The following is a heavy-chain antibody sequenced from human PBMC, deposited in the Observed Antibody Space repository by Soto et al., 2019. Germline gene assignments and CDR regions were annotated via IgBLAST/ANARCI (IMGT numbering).Heavy chain of an antibody. CDR1: GGSISSSSYY. CDR3: ARLSRLEGLGY. CDR2: IYYSGST. Sequence: QLQLQESGPGLVKPSETLSLTCTVSGGSISSSSYYWGWIRQPPGKGLEWIGSIYYSGSTYYNPSLKSRVTISVDTSKNQFSLKLSSVTAADTAVYYCARLSRLEGLGYWGQGTLVTVSS. J-gene: IGHJ4*02. V-gene: IGHV4-39*01. D-gene: IGHD3-16*01.